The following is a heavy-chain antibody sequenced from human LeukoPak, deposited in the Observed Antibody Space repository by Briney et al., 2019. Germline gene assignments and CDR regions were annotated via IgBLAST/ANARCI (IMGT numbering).Heavy chain of an antibody. CDR2: ISSGSGSI. V-gene: IGHV3-48*04. CDR3: ARDGGGSPDAFDI. J-gene: IGHJ3*02. D-gene: IGHD3-16*01. CDR1: GFTFSSFS. Sequence: PGGSLRLSCAASGFTFSSFSMIWVRQAPGKGLEWLSYISSGSGSIYYADSVKGRFTISRDNAKNSLYLQMNSLRAEDTAVYYCARDGGGSPDAFDIWGQGTMVTVSS.